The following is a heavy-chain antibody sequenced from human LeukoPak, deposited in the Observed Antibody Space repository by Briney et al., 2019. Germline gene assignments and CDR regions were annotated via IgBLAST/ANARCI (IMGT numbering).Heavy chain of an antibody. CDR3: AKNGDRGAYCSGGSCYPYYNYYMDV. Sequence: GGSLRLSCAASGFTFSSYGISWVRQAPGKGLEWVSAISASGGTTYYADSVKGHFTISRDNSKNTLYLQMNSLSAEDTAVYYCAKNGDRGAYCSGGSCYPYYNYYMDVWGKGTTVTISS. J-gene: IGHJ6*03. CDR2: ISASGGTT. D-gene: IGHD2-15*01. V-gene: IGHV3-23*01. CDR1: GFTFSSYG.